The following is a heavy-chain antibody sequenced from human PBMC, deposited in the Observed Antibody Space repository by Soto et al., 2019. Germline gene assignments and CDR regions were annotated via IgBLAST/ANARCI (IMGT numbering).Heavy chain of an antibody. J-gene: IGHJ6*02. CDR1: GYSFTSYA. CDR2: INAGNDNT. Sequence: APVKVSCKASGYSFTSYAMHWVSQAPGQRLEWMGWINAGNDNTKFSQKFQGRATITRDTSASTVYMEVSSLSSEDTAVYYCARVGQYYYGMDVWGQGTTVTVSS. CDR3: ARVGQYYYGMDV. D-gene: IGHD4-4*01. V-gene: IGHV1-3*01.